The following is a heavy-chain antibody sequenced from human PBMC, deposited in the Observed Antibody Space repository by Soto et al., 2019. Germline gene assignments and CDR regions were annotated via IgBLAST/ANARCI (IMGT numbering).Heavy chain of an antibody. Sequence: ASVKVSCKASGYTFTNYGISWVRQAPGQGLEWMGWINPYNGNTNHAQKFQGRVTMTTDASTSTAYMELSSLRSEDTAVYYCARGGGRYDILTGHKDYWGQG. D-gene: IGHD3-9*01. CDR3: ARGGGRYDILTGHKDY. J-gene: IGHJ4*02. CDR2: INPYNGNT. CDR1: GYTFTNYG. V-gene: IGHV1-18*01.